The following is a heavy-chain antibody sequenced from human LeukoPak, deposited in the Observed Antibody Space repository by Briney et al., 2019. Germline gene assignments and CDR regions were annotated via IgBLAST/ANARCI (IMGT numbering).Heavy chain of an antibody. CDR2: ISPYNGNT. J-gene: IGHJ4*02. CDR1: GYTFVSHG. V-gene: IGHV1-18*01. D-gene: IGHD3-10*01. Sequence: ASLKVSCKASGYTFVSHGLSWVRQAPGQGLEWRGWISPYNGNTRYAQNFQGRLTMTTDTSASTAYMELRSLKYDDTAFYYCARVGGYGSGENDSWGQGTLVTVSS. CDR3: ARVGGYGSGENDS.